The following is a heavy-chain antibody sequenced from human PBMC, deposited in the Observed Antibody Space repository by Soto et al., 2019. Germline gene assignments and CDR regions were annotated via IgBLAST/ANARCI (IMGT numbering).Heavy chain of an antibody. CDR3: ARGSIAARYWFDP. Sequence: ASVKVSCKASGGTFSSYAISWVRQAPGQGLEWMGGIIPIFGTANYAQKFRGRVTITADESTSTAYMELSSLRSEDTAVYYCARGSIAARYWFDPWGQGTLVTVSS. D-gene: IGHD6-6*01. CDR1: GGTFSSYA. CDR2: IIPIFGTA. V-gene: IGHV1-69*13. J-gene: IGHJ5*02.